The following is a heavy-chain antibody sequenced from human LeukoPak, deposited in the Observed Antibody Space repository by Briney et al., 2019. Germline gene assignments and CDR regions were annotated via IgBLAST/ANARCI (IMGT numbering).Heavy chain of an antibody. J-gene: IGHJ3*01. CDR3: AKGGGLRSSAFDV. V-gene: IGHV3-23*01. CDR2: ISGSGGST. D-gene: IGHD4-17*01. Sequence: GGSLRLSCAASGFTFSNYAMSWVRQAPGEGLEWVSTISGSGGSTDYADSVKGRFTISRDNSKNTLYLQMNSLRAEDTAVYYCAKGGGLRSSAFDVWGQGTMVTVSS. CDR1: GFTFSNYA.